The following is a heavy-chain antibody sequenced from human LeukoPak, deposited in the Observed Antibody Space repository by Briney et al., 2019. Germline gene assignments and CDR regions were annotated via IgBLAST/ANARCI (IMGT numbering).Heavy chain of an antibody. D-gene: IGHD4-17*01. J-gene: IGHJ4*02. CDR2: IYTTGRT. CDR1: GFTVSSNS. V-gene: IGHV3-53*01. Sequence: GGSLRLSCTVSGFTVSSNSMSWVRQAPGKGLEWVSFIYTTGRTHDSDSVKGRFTISRDSSKNTLYLQMNSLRAEDSAVYYCARDRLHYGEYEKTFDYWGQGTLVTVSS. CDR3: ARDRLHYGEYEKTFDY.